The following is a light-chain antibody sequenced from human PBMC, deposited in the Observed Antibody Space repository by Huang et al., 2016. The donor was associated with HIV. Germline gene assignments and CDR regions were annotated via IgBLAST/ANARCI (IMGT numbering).Light chain of an antibody. CDR2: DAS. V-gene: IGKV1-39*01. CDR1: QSIRSY. Sequence: DIQMTQSPSSLSASVGDRVTITCRASQSIRSYLNWYQQKPGKAPKVLIYDASSLQSGVPPRFSGSGSETNFTLTIGSLQPEDFGTYYCQQSYSSPGFTFGPGTVVEIK. CDR3: QQSYSSPGFT. J-gene: IGKJ3*01.